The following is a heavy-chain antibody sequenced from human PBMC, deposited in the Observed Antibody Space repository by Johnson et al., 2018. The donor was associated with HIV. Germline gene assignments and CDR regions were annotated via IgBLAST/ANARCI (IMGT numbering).Heavy chain of an antibody. CDR1: GFTFSSYW. D-gene: IGHD3-22*01. CDR3: AKVALDYYDSIEVSLRPFEI. Sequence: VQLVESGGGVVQPGGSLRLSCAASGFTFSSYWMHWVRQAPGKGLVWVSRINSDGSSITYADSVKGRFTISRDNAKNTLYLQLNSLSAEDTAVYYCAKVALDYYDSIEVSLRPFEIWGQGTMVTVSS. J-gene: IGHJ3*02. CDR2: INSDGSSI. V-gene: IGHV3-74*02.